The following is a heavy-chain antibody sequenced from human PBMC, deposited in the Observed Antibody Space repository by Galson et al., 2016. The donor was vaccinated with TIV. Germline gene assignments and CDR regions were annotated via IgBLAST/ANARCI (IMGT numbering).Heavy chain of an antibody. Sequence: SVKVSCKASGVIFRNFAITWVRQAPGQGLEWMGRITPIFGTTKYAQKFRGRVTMTRNTSVRTAYMELSSLRSEDTAVYYCARSGDYGDYWGQGTLVTVSS. J-gene: IGHJ4*02. V-gene: IGHV1-8*01. CDR3: ARSGDYGDY. CDR1: GVIFRNFA. D-gene: IGHD4-17*01. CDR2: ITPIFGTT.